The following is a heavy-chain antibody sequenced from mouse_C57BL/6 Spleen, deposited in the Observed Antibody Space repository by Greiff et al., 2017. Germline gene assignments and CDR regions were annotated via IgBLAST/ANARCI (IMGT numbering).Heavy chain of an antibody. D-gene: IGHD1-1*01. J-gene: IGHJ2*01. CDR1: GFTFSDYG. CDR3: ARRDGSSLYYFDY. CDR2: ISSGSSTN. Sequence: EVHLVESGGGLVKPGGSLKLSCAASGFTFSDYGMHWVRQAPEKGLEWVAYISSGSSTNYYADTVKGRFTISRDNAKNTLFLQMTSLRSEDTAMYYCARRDGSSLYYFDYWGQGTTLTVSS. V-gene: IGHV5-17*01.